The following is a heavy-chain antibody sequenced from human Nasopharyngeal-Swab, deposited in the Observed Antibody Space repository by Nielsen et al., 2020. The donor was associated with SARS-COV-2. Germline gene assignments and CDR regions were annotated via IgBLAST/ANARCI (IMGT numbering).Heavy chain of an antibody. CDR2: INHSGST. CDR1: GGSFSGYY. CDR3: ARVSGIAARRSHFDY. J-gene: IGHJ4*02. Sequence: SETLPLTCAVYGGSFSGYYWSWIRQPPGKGLEWIGEINHSGSTNYNPSLKSRVTISVDTSKNQFSLKLSSVTAADTAVYYCARVSGIAARRSHFDYWGQGTLVTVSS. D-gene: IGHD6-6*01. V-gene: IGHV4-34*01.